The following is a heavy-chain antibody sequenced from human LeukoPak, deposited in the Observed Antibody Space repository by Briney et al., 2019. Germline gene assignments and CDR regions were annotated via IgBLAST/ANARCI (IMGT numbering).Heavy chain of an antibody. CDR2: ILYDGSNK. Sequence: GGSLRLSCAASGFTFSSYAMHWVRQAPGKGLEWVAVILYDGSNKYYADSVKGRFTISRDNSKNTLYLQMNGLRAEDTAVYYCASLTMVRGVPFDYWGQGTLVTVSS. D-gene: IGHD3-10*01. CDR3: ASLTMVRGVPFDY. V-gene: IGHV3-30-3*01. CDR1: GFTFSSYA. J-gene: IGHJ4*02.